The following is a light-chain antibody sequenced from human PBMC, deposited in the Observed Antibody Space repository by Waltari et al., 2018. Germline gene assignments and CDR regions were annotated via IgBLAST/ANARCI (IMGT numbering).Light chain of an antibody. J-gene: IGLJ1*01. CDR3: SSYAGSNNLEV. Sequence: QSALTQPPSASGSPGQSVTISCTGTSSDVGGYNYVSWYQQHPGKAPKLMIYEVSKRPSGVPGRFSGSKSGTTASLTVSGLQAEDEADYYCSSYAGSNNLEVFGTGTKVTVL. V-gene: IGLV2-8*01. CDR1: SSDVGGYNY. CDR2: EVS.